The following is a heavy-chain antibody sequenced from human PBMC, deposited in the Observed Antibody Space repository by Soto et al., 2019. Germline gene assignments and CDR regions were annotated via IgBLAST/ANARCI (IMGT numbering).Heavy chain of an antibody. CDR2: IDPSDSYT. CDR3: ARPNSSSGSYYWFDP. CDR1: GYRFTSYW. D-gene: IGHD1-26*01. J-gene: IGHJ5*02. V-gene: IGHV5-10-1*01. Sequence: XDSLKVSWKCSGYRFTSYWISLVLQMPGKGLEWMGRIDPSDSYTNYSPSFQGHVTISADKSISTAYLQWSSLKASDTAMYYCARPNSSSGSYYWFDPCGQRTLVTVSS.